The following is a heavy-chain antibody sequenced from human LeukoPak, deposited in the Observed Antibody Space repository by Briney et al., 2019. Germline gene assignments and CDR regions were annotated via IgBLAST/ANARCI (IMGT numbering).Heavy chain of an antibody. V-gene: IGHV3-20*01. Sequence: PGGSLRLSCAASGFAFDDYAMHWVRQAPGKGLEWVSGINWNGGSTGYADSVKGRFTISRDNAKNSLYLQMNSLRAEDTALYHCARDRVISGSLAFDIWGQGTMVTVSS. J-gene: IGHJ3*02. CDR1: GFAFDDYA. CDR3: ARDRVISGSLAFDI. CDR2: INWNGGST. D-gene: IGHD3-22*01.